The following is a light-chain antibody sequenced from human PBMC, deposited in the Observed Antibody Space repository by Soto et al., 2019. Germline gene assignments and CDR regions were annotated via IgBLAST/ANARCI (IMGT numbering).Light chain of an antibody. CDR2: GAS. V-gene: IGKV3-20*01. J-gene: IGKJ4*02. Sequence: EIVLTQSPGTLSLSPGERATLSCRASQSVTSSYLAWCQQKPGQAPRLLIYGASSRATGIPDRFSGSGSGTDFTLTISSLGPEDCAVYYCQQYGGLPRTCDGGTKV. CDR3: QQYGGLPRT. CDR1: QSVTSSY.